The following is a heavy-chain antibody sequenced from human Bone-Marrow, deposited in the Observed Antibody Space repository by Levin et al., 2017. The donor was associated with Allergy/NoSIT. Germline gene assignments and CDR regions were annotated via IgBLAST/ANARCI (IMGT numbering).Heavy chain of an antibody. CDR3: AREPIRGVGTPHPRRNFYYYGFDV. Sequence: GESLKISCKASGYTFINYYIHWVRQAPGQGLEWMGWINPNNDNTNYAQRFQGWVDMTRDTSISTAYMEVNRLKSDDTAVYYCAREPIRGVGTPHPRRNFYYYGFDVWGPGTTVTVSS. D-gene: IGHD3-10*01. CDR1: GYTFINYY. CDR2: INPNNDNT. J-gene: IGHJ6*02. V-gene: IGHV1-2*04.